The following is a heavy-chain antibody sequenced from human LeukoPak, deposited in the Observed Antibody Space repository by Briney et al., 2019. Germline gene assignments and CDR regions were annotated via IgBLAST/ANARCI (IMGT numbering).Heavy chain of an antibody. CDR2: ISYDGSNK. Sequence: GGSLRLSCAASGFTFSSYGMHWVRQAPGKGLEWVAVISYDGSNKYYADSVKGRFTISRDNSKNTLYLQMNSLRAEDTAVYYCAKDIQPIIKTYFDYWGQGTLVTVSS. CDR1: GFTFSSYG. D-gene: IGHD3-10*01. V-gene: IGHV3-30*18. J-gene: IGHJ4*02. CDR3: AKDIQPIIKTYFDY.